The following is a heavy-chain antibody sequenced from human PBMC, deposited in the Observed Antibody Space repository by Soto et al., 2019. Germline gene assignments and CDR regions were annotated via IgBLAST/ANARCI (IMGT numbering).Heavy chain of an antibody. CDR1: GYTLTELS. CDR2: FDPEDGET. V-gene: IGHV1-24*01. D-gene: IGHD4-17*01. Sequence: ASVKVSCKVSGYTLTELSMHWVRQAPGKGLEWMGGFDPEDGETIYAQKFQGRVTMTEDTSTDTAYMELSSLRSEDTAVYYCATVKDYGDYAWFNPWGQGTLVTVSS. CDR3: ATVKDYGDYAWFNP. J-gene: IGHJ5*02.